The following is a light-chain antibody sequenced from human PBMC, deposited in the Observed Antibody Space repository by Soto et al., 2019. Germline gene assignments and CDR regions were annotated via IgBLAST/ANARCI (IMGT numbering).Light chain of an antibody. J-gene: IGLJ1*01. CDR2: GNS. CDR3: QSYDSSLSALYV. V-gene: IGLV1-40*01. CDR1: SSNIGAGYD. Sequence: QYVLTQPPSVSGAPGQRVTISSTGSSSNIGAGYDVHWYQQLPGTAPKLLIYGNSNRPSGVPDRFSGSKSGTSASLAITGLQAEDEADYYCQSYDSSLSALYVFGTGTKVT.